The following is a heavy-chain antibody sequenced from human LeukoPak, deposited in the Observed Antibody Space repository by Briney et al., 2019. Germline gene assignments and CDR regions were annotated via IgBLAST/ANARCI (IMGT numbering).Heavy chain of an antibody. CDR1: GYTFTSYD. J-gene: IGHJ5*02. CDR2: MNPNSGNT. D-gene: IGHD3-10*01. CDR3: ARGRYGSGSYYNWFDP. V-gene: IGHV1-8*01. Sequence: ASVKVSCKASGYTFTSYDINWVRQATGQGLEWMGWMNPNSGNTGYAQKFQGRVTMTRNTSISTAYMELSSLRSEDTAVYYCARGRYGSGSYYNWFDPWGQGTLVTVSS.